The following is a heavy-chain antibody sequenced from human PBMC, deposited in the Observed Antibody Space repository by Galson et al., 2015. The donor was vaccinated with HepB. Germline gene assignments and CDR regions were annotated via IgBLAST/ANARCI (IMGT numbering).Heavy chain of an antibody. CDR3: ATDLTGYYSYHY. CDR1: GGTFSSYA. Sequence: SVKVSCKASGGTFSSYAISWVRQAPGQGLEWMGGIIPIFGIANYAQKFQGRVTITADESTSTAYMELSSLRSEDTAVYYCATDLTGYYSYHYWGQGTLVTVSS. J-gene: IGHJ4*02. D-gene: IGHD3-9*01. CDR2: IIPIFGIA. V-gene: IGHV1-69*13.